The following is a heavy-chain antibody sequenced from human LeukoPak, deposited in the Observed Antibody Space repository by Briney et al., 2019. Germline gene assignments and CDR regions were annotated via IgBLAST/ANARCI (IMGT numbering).Heavy chain of an antibody. CDR3: AKDGYSYGRPVDY. V-gene: IGHV3-23*01. D-gene: IGHD5-18*01. CDR1: GFTFSSYA. Sequence: PGGSLRLSCAASGFTFSSYAMSCVRQAPGKGLEWGSAISGSGGSTYYADSVKGRFTISRDNSKNTLYLQMNSLRAEDTAVYYCAKDGYSYGRPVDYWGQGTLVTVSS. J-gene: IGHJ4*02. CDR2: ISGSGGST.